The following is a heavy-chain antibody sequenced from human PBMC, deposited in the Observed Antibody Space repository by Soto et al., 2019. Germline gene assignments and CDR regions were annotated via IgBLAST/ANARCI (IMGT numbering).Heavy chain of an antibody. J-gene: IGHJ6*02. V-gene: IGHV6-1*01. CDR1: GDSVSSNRAA. Sequence: PSQTLSLTCAISGDSVSSNRAAWNWIRQSPSRGLEWLGRTYYRSKWYNDYAVSVKSRITINPDTSKNQFSLHLNSVTPEDTAVYYCARASYYDSSGQSYGKDVWGQGTTVTVSS. CDR2: TYYRSKWYN. CDR3: ARASYYDSSGQSYGKDV. D-gene: IGHD3-22*01.